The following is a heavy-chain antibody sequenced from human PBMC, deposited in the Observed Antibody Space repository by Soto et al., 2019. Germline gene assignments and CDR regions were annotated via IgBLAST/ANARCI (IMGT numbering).Heavy chain of an antibody. CDR3: ARENKRGITGTTAAYYYYYYGMDV. Sequence: SETLSLTCAVYGGSFSGYYWSWIRQPPGKGLEWIGEINHSGGTNYNPSLKSRVTISVDTSKNQFSLKLSSVTAADTAVYYCARENKRGITGTTAAYYYYYYGMDVWGQGTTVTVSS. V-gene: IGHV4-34*01. J-gene: IGHJ6*02. CDR1: GGSFSGYY. CDR2: INHSGGT. D-gene: IGHD1-7*01.